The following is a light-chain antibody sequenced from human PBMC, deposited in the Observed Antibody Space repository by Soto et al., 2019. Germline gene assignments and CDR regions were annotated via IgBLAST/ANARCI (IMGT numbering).Light chain of an antibody. V-gene: IGLV2-14*01. CDR3: TSYTSSNTLYV. CDR2: DVS. Sequence: QSAPTQPASVSGSPGQSITISCTGTSSDVGAYDFGSWYQQHTDKAPKLMIYDVSNRPSGISDRFSGSKSGNTASLTISGLLAADEADYYCTSYTSSNTLYVFGTGTQLTVL. CDR1: SSDVGAYDF. J-gene: IGLJ1*01.